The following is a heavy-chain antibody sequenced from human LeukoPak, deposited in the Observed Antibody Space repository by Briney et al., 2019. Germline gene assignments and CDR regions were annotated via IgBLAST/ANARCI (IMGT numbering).Heavy chain of an antibody. CDR2: IYHTGST. V-gene: IGHV4-59*01. D-gene: IGHD6-25*01. Sequence: SETLSLTCTVSGDSISRYYWSWIRQPPGKGLEWIANIYHTGSTNYNPSLSSRVTISIDTAKNQFSLKLTSVTAADTAVYYCARRGRNSSGWQDYLWGQGTLVTVSS. CDR3: ARRGRNSSGWQDYL. J-gene: IGHJ4*02. CDR1: GDSISRYY.